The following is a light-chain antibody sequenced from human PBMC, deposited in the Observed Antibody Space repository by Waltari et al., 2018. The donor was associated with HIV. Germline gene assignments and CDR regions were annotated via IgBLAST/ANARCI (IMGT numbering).Light chain of an antibody. CDR3: GTWDSSLSAV. Sequence: QSVLTQPPSVSAAPGQKVTISCSGSSSNIGNSYVSWYQQLPGTAPKLLIDENNKRSSGMPDRFSGSKSGTSATLGITGLQTGDEADYYCGTWDSSLSAVFGTGTKVTVL. CDR1: SSNIGNSY. CDR2: ENN. J-gene: IGLJ1*01. V-gene: IGLV1-51*02.